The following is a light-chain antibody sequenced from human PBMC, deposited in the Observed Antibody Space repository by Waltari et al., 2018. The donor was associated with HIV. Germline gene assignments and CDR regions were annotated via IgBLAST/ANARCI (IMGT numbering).Light chain of an antibody. Sequence: DIVLTQAPLSLSVTPGQPATVSCKSSQNLLNRDRTTYLYLCLQRPGQPPQLLIYQVSTRFSGVPVRFSGSGSWPYFTWKISRVEAEDVGTYYCMQALELPPTFGQGTKLDIK. V-gene: IGKV2-29*03. J-gene: IGKJ2*01. CDR1: QNLLNRDRTTY. CDR2: QVS. CDR3: MQALELPPT.